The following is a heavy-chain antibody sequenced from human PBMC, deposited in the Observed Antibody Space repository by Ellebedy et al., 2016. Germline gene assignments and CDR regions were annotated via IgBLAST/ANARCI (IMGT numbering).Heavy chain of an antibody. CDR2: SNAGNGNT. V-gene: IGHV1-3*02. Sequence: ASVKVSXXASGYTFTSYAMHWVRQAPGQRLEWMGWSNAGNGNTKYSQEFQGRVTITRDTSASTAYMELSSLRSEDTAVYYCAREIVEDAFDIWGQGTMVTVSS. CDR3: AREIVEDAFDI. CDR1: GYTFTSYA. J-gene: IGHJ3*02. D-gene: IGHD2/OR15-2a*01.